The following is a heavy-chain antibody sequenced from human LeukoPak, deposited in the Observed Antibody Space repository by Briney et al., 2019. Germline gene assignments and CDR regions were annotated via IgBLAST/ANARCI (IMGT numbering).Heavy chain of an antibody. J-gene: IGHJ6*02. CDR3: ARSGYSYGYYYYGMDV. V-gene: IGHV1-8*01. D-gene: IGHD5-18*01. CDR2: MNPNSGNT. CDR1: GYTFTSYD. Sequence: ASVKVSCKASGYTFTSYDINWVRQATGQGLEWMGWMNPNSGNTGYAQKFQGRVTMTRNTSISTAYMELSSLRSEDTAVHYCARSGYSYGYYYYGMDVWGQGTTVTVSS.